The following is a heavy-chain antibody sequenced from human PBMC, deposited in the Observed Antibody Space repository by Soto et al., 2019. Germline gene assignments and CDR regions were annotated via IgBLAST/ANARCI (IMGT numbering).Heavy chain of an antibody. D-gene: IGHD6-13*01. CDR2: ICHTGNT. V-gene: IGHV4-39*02. CDR3: TREWQQLGTPFDY. CDR1: GVSISSSSYC. Sequence: QLHLQESGPGLVKPSETLSLTCTVSGVSISSSSYCWGWVRQPPGKGLEWIGSICHTGNTYSSPSLKGRVTISVDSSKSQISLKVNSVTAADTAVYYCTREWQQLGTPFDYWGQGTLVTVSS. J-gene: IGHJ4*02.